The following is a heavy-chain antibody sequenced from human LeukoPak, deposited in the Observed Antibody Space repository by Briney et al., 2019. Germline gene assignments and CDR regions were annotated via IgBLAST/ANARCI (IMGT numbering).Heavy chain of an antibody. D-gene: IGHD7-27*01. CDR2: VSYSGSS. V-gene: IGHV4-59*08. Sequence: PSETLSLTCTVSGGSISNYYWSWIRQPPGKRLEWIGYVSYSGSSSPNPSPESRVTISVDMSKNQFSLRLSSVTASDTAVYYCARLQGRGDNYLDYWGQGTLVTVSS. CDR1: GGSISNYY. J-gene: IGHJ4*02. CDR3: ARLQGRGDNYLDY.